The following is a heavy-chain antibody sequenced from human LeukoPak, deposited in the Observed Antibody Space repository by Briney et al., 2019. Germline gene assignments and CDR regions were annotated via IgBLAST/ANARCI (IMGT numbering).Heavy chain of an antibody. D-gene: IGHD2-8*01. CDR1: GASISSGGYY. Sequence: SETLSLTCSVSGASISSGGYYWSWIRQHPGKGLEWIGYIYYSGSTYYNPSLKSRVTISVDTSKNQFSLKLSSVTAADTAVYYCAREGAVRGTNGVWTFDPWGQGTLVTVSS. CDR2: IYYSGST. CDR3: AREGAVRGTNGVWTFDP. V-gene: IGHV4-31*03. J-gene: IGHJ5*02.